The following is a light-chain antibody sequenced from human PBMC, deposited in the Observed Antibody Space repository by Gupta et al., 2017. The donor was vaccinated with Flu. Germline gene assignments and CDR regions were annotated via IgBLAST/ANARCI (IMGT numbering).Light chain of an antibody. J-gene: IGKJ1*01. CDR3: HQDSSSGT. CDR2: GAS. Sequence: EILLTQTPGILSLSPGERAALSCRASQSVGDNSLAWYQQKPGQAPRLIISGASSRAGGNPDWFSGSGYTKDFTPTSSRREDEDFAVYYEHQDSSSGTFGQGTKVEIK. V-gene: IGKV3-20*01. CDR1: QSVGDNS.